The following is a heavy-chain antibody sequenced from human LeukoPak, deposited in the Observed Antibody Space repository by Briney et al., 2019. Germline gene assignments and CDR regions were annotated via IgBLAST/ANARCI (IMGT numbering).Heavy chain of an antibody. J-gene: IGHJ4*02. V-gene: IGHV4-34*01. Sequence: SETLSLTCAVYGGSFSGYYWSWIRQPPGKGLGWIGEINHSGSTNYNPSLKSRVTISVDTSKNQFSLKLSSVTAADTAVYYCARGTNYYDSSGYQPMDYWGQGTLVTVSS. CDR3: ARGTNYYDSSGYQPMDY. CDR1: GGSFSGYY. CDR2: INHSGST. D-gene: IGHD3-22*01.